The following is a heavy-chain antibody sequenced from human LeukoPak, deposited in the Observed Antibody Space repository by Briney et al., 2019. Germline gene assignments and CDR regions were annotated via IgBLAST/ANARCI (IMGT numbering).Heavy chain of an antibody. D-gene: IGHD3-22*01. V-gene: IGHV3-30*02. Sequence: PGGSLRLSCAASGFTFSSYGMHWVRQAPGKWLEWVAFIRYDGSNKYYADSVKGRFTISRDNSKNTLYLQMNSLRAEDTAVYYCAKDVHPYDRKYYFDYWGQGTLVTVSS. CDR3: AKDVHPYDRKYYFDY. CDR1: GFTFSSYG. J-gene: IGHJ4*02. CDR2: IRYDGSNK.